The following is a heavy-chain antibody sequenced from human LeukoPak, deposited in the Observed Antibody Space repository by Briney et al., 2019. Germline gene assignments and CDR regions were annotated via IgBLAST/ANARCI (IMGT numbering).Heavy chain of an antibody. V-gene: IGHV4-59*01. CDR1: GGSISSYY. J-gene: IGHJ5*02. CDR3: ARGIGYGDYVFDP. CDR2: IYYSGST. Sequence: SETLSLTCTVSGGSISSYYWSWIRQPPGKGLEWIGYIYYSGSTNYNPSLKSRVTISVDTSKNQFSLKLSSVTAADTAVYYCARGIGYGDYVFDPWDQGTLVTVSS. D-gene: IGHD4-17*01.